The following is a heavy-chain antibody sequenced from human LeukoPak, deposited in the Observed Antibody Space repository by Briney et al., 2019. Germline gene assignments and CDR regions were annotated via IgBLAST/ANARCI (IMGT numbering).Heavy chain of an antibody. CDR2: TSGSGGST. Sequence: PGGSLRLSCAASGFTFSSYAMSWVRQAPGKGLEWVSATSGSGGSTYYADSVKGRFTISRDNSKNTLYLQMNSLRAEDTAVYYCAKGGILTGYLDYWGQGTLVTVSS. J-gene: IGHJ4*02. CDR1: GFTFSSYA. D-gene: IGHD3-9*01. CDR3: AKGGILTGYLDY. V-gene: IGHV3-23*01.